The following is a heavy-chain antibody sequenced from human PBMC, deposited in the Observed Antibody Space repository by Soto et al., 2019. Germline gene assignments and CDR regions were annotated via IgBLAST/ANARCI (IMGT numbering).Heavy chain of an antibody. CDR3: ARGRGDFTNDYYYYMDV. D-gene: IGHD2-21*02. CDR2: INHSGST. J-gene: IGHJ6*03. CDR1: GGSFSGYY. Sequence: SETLSLTCAVYGGSFSGYYWSWIRQPPGKGLEWIGEINHSGSTNYNPSLKSRVTISVDTSKNQFSLKLSSVTAADTAVYYCARGRGDFTNDYYYYMDVWGKGTTVTVSS. V-gene: IGHV4-34*01.